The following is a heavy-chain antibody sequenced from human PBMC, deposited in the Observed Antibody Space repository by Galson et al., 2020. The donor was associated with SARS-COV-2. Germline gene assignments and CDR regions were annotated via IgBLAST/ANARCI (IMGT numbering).Heavy chain of an antibody. CDR1: GGSMSSYY. D-gene: IGHD5-12*01. J-gene: IGHJ4*02. V-gene: IGHV4-59*01. Sequence: SETLSLTCTVSGGSMSSYYWSWIRQPPGKGLEWIGYIYYSGSTNYNPSLKSRVTISVDTSKNQFSLKLSSVTAADTAVYFCAGDDLGVATINGFVYWGQGTLVTVSS. CDR2: IYYSGST. CDR3: AGDDLGVATINGFVY.